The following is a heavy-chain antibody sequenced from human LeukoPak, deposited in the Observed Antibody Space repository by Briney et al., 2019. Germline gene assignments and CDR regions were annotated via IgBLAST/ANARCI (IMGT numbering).Heavy chain of an antibody. CDR3: AKNFWSDKYYYYYMDV. D-gene: IGHD3-3*01. J-gene: IGHJ6*03. V-gene: IGHV3-23*01. Sequence: GSLSLSPAGSGFPLYRFTMRWVPPGPGQGLGWGSSICGSGGSTYYADSVKGRFTISRDNSKNTLYLQMNSLRAEDTAVYYCAKNFWSDKYYYYYMDVWGKGTTVTVSS. CDR1: GFPLYRFT. CDR2: ICGSGGST.